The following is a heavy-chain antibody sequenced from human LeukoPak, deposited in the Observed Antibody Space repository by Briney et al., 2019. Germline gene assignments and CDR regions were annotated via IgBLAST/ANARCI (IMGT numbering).Heavy chain of an antibody. D-gene: IGHD2-2*02. J-gene: IGHJ4*02. V-gene: IGHV3-30-3*01. CDR3: SRVASPLVVPAAIGY. CDR1: GFTFSSYA. Sequence: GGSLRLSCAASGFTFSSYAMHWVRQAPGKGLEWVAVISYDGSNKYYADSVKGRFTISRDNSKNTLYLQMNSLRAEDTAVYYWSRVASPLVVPAAIGYWGQGTLVTVSS. CDR2: ISYDGSNK.